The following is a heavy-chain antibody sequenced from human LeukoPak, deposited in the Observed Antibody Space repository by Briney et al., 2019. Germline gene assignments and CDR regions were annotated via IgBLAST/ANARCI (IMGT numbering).Heavy chain of an antibody. CDR2: VNPNSGDT. Sequence: GASVKVSCKASGYTFTDYYIHWVRQAPGQGLEWMGWVNPNSGDTYYAQKFQGRVAMTRDTSISTAFIQLFRLRSDDTAVHYCARGRRILVGDTNAGDFFDFWGQGALVTVSS. CDR3: ARGRRILVGDTNAGDFFDF. CDR1: GYTFTDYY. J-gene: IGHJ4*02. D-gene: IGHD1-26*01. V-gene: IGHV1-2*02.